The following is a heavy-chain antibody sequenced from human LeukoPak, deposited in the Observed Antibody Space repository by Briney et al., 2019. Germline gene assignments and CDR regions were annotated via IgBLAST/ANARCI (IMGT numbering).Heavy chain of an antibody. J-gene: IGHJ4*02. CDR2: INHSGST. CDR3: ARGRRYCSSTSCYAFFDY. CDR1: GGSISTSHY. Sequence: SETLSLTCTVSGGSISTSHYWSWIRQPPGKGLEWIGEINHSGSTNYNPSLKSRVTISVDTSKNQFSLKLSSVTAADTAVYYCARGRRYCSSTSCYAFFDYWGRGTLVTVSS. D-gene: IGHD2-2*01. V-gene: IGHV4-34*01.